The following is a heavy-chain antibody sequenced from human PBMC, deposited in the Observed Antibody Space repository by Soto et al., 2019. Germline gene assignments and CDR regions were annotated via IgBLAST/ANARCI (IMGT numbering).Heavy chain of an antibody. J-gene: IGHJ6*02. CDR1: GFTFSSNG. Sequence: QVQLVESGGGVVQPGRSLRLSCAASGFTFSSNGMHWVRQALGKGLEWVAVISYDGSNKYYADSVKGRFTISRDNSKNTLYLQMNSLRAEDTAVYYCAKDWTWFGEFIEQDYYYGMDVWGQGTTVTVSS. V-gene: IGHV3-30*18. D-gene: IGHD3-10*01. CDR3: AKDWTWFGEFIEQDYYYGMDV. CDR2: ISYDGSNK.